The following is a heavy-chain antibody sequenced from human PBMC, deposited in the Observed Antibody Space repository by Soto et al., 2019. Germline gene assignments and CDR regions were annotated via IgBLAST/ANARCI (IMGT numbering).Heavy chain of an antibody. CDR2: INSDGSST. V-gene: IGHV3-74*01. CDR3: ARATTVTTWFDP. CDR1: GFTFSSYW. D-gene: IGHD4-17*01. J-gene: IGHJ5*02. Sequence: EVQLVESGGGLVQPGGSLRLSCAASGFTFSSYWMHWVRQAPGKGLVWVSRINSDGSSTSYADSVKGRFTVSRDNAKNTLYLQMNSLRAEDTAVYYCARATTVTTWFDPWGQGTLVTVSS.